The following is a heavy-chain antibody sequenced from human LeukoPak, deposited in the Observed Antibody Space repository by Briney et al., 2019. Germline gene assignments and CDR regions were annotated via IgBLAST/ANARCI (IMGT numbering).Heavy chain of an antibody. V-gene: IGHV4-59*11. CDR1: GGSLSSHY. J-gene: IGHJ4*02. Sequence: SETLSLTCSVSGGSLSSHYWSWIRQPPGKGLELMGHIHDTGSTFYNPSLRGRVTISLDTSNNQFSLKSTSMTAADTALYYCATFSSGCSTSSCHLPYWGQGTLVTVS. D-gene: IGHD2-2*01. CDR2: IHDTGST. CDR3: ATFSSGCSTSSCHLPY.